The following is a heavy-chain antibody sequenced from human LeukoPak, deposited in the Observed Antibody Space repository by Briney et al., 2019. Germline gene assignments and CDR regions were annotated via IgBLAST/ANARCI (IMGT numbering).Heavy chain of an antibody. CDR2: INHSGST. J-gene: IGHJ6*02. CDR1: GGSFSGYY. D-gene: IGHD3-3*01. Sequence: SETLSLTCAVYGGSFSGYYWSWIRQPPGKGLEWIGEINHSGSTNYNPSLKSRVTISEDTSKNQFSLKLSSVTAADTAVYYCARNRLRFLEWLSEGMDVWGQGTTVTVSS. V-gene: IGHV4-34*01. CDR3: ARNRLRFLEWLSEGMDV.